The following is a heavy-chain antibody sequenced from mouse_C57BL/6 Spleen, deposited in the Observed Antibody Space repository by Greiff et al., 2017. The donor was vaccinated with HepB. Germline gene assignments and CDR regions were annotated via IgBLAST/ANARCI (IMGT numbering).Heavy chain of an antibody. CDR2: IYPGSGNT. D-gene: IGHD1-1*02. V-gene: IGHV1-76*01. J-gene: IGHJ1*03. CDR3: ARHYHWYFDV. CDR1: GYTFTDYY. Sequence: QVQLKESGAELVRPGASVKLSCKASGYTFTDYYINWVKQRPGQGLEWIARIYPGSGNTYYNEKFKGKATLTAEKSSSTAYMQLSSLTSEDSAVYFCARHYHWYFDVWGTGTTVTVSS.